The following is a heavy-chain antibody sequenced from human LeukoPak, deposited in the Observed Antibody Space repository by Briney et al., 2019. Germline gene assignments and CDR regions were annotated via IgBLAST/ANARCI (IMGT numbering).Heavy chain of an antibody. V-gene: IGHV3-7*04. CDR3: ATDGTAAALYFYL. CDR2: IRQDGSEK. Sequence: PGGSXXLSCAVSGFTFTDYWMNWGRQAPGKGLEWVASIRQDGSEKTYVDSVKGRFTIYRDKTKNSLYLQVNSLRVEDTAVYYCATDGTAAALYFYLWGQGTLVTVSS. CDR1: GFTFTDYW. J-gene: IGHJ4*01. D-gene: IGHD6-13*01.